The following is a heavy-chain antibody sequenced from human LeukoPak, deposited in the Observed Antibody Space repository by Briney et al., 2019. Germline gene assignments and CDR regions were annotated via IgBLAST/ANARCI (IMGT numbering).Heavy chain of an antibody. Sequence: EASVKVSCKASGYTFTRYDINWVRQAIGQGLEWMGWMNPNSGNTGYAQKFQGRVTMTRNTSISTAYMELSSLRSEDTAVYYCARFSVVAYYMDVWGKGTTVTVSS. CDR3: ARFSVVAYYMDV. V-gene: IGHV1-8*01. CDR1: GYTFTRYD. J-gene: IGHJ6*03. D-gene: IGHD2-15*01. CDR2: MNPNSGNT.